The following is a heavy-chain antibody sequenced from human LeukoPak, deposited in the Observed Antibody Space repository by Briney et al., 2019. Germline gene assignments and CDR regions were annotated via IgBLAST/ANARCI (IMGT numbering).Heavy chain of an antibody. CDR2: ISYDGRNK. CDR3: ARDPALYCTGGSCREYYFDY. CDR1: GCTFSNYA. Sequence: PGGSLRLSCAVSGCTFSNYAMHSVRQAPGKGLEWVALISYDGRNKYYADSVKGRFTVSRDNDKSTLYLQMNRLRGEDTAVYYCARDPALYCTGGSCREYYFDYWGQGALVTVSS. J-gene: IGHJ4*02. D-gene: IGHD2-15*01. V-gene: IGHV3-30*04.